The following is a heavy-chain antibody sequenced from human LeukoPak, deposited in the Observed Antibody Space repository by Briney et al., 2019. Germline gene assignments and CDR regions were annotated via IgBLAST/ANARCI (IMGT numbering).Heavy chain of an antibody. CDR1: RGSLIRSYL. Sequence: PSETLSLTCAVSRGSLIRSYLWTWVRQPPGQGLAWIGESYHSGSTNYNASLNSRVTISVDKSKNQLSLELSSMTAADTAVYYCARVITMVRERWFAPWGQGILVTASS. CDR3: ARVITMVRERWFAP. J-gene: IGHJ5*02. D-gene: IGHD3-10*01. CDR2: SYHSGST. V-gene: IGHV4-4*02.